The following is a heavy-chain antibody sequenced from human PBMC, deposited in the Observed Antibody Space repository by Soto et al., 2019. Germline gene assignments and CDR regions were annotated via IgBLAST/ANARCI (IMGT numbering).Heavy chain of an antibody. J-gene: IGHJ4*02. D-gene: IGHD3-22*01. Sequence: QVQLVESGGGVVQPGRSLRLSCAASGFTFSSYGMHWVRQAPGKGLEWVAVISYDGSNKYYADSVKGRFTISRDNSKNTLYLQMNSLRAEDTAVYYCAKGDRPMIVVVTGFDYWGQGTLVTVSS. CDR3: AKGDRPMIVVVTGFDY. CDR2: ISYDGSNK. V-gene: IGHV3-30*18. CDR1: GFTFSSYG.